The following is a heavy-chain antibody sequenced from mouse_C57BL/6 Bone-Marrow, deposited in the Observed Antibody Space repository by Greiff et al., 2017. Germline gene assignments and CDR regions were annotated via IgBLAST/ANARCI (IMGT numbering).Heavy chain of an antibody. CDR2: LSPGSGNT. J-gene: IGHJ2*01. D-gene: IGHD1-1*01. V-gene: IGHV1-76*01. CDR1: GFTFSDYS. Sequence: QVQLQQSGAELVRPGASVKLSCTASGFTFSDYSINWVKQRPGQGLEWIARLSPGSGNTYYNEKFKGKATLTAEKSSRTAYMHLSSLTSEDPAVYYCARSKTASRGRYFDDWGQGTTLTVSS. CDR3: ARSKTASRGRYFDD.